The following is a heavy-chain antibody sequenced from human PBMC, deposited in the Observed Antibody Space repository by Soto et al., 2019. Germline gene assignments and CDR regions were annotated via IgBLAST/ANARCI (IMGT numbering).Heavy chain of an antibody. V-gene: IGHV1-3*01. CDR2: INAGNGNT. CDR3: ARGDSFLYYYDSSVMGAFDI. D-gene: IGHD3-22*01. J-gene: IGHJ3*02. CDR1: GYTFTSYA. Sequence: GASVKVSCKASGYTFTSYAMHWVRQAPGQRLEWMGWINAGNGNTKYSQKFQGRVTITRDTSASTAYMELSSLRSEDTAVYYCARGDSFLYYYDSSVMGAFDIWGQGTMVTVSS.